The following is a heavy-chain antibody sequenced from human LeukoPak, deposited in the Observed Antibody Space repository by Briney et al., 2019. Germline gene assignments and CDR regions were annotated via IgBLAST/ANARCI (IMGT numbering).Heavy chain of an antibody. CDR2: ISTDGSST. CDR1: GFTFSSNW. J-gene: IGHJ6*04. CDR3: ASYLTSIPSGMDV. Sequence: GGSLTLSCAASGFTFSSNWMHWLRQAPGKGLVWVSRISTDGSSTSYADSVKGRFTISRDNGKNTLNLQMNSLRAEDTAVNYCASYLTSIPSGMDVWGEGTTVTASS. D-gene: IGHD2/OR15-2a*01. V-gene: IGHV3-74*01.